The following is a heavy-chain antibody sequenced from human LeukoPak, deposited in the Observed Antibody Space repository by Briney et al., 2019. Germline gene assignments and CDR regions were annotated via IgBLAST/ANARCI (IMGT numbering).Heavy chain of an antibody. CDR1: GYTFSGYY. D-gene: IGHD5-18*01. CDR3: AREDTAMVTSWFDP. J-gene: IGHJ5*02. V-gene: IGHV1-69*13. Sequence: ASVKVSCKAPGYTFSGYYMHWVRQAPGQGLEWMGGIIPIFGTANYAQKFQGRVTITADESTSTAYMELSSLRSEDTAVYYCAREDTAMVTSWFDPWGQGTLVTVSS. CDR2: IIPIFGTA.